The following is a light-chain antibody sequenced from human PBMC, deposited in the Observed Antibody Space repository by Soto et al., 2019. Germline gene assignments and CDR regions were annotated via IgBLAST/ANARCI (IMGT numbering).Light chain of an antibody. J-gene: IGKJ1*01. CDR2: GAS. Sequence: IALTQSPCTLSLSPGGRGTLSCRASQSVNSRNLAWYQRKPGQAPRLLIYGASNRATGIPARFSGRGSGTDFTLTINRLEPEDFAVYCCQQCGESPPTFGQGTKVDIK. V-gene: IGKV3-20*01. CDR3: QQCGESPPT. CDR1: QSVNSRN.